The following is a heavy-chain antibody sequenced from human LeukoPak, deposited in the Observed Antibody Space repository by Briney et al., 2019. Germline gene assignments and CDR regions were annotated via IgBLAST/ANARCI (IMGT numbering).Heavy chain of an antibody. CDR3: ARQVYDILTGYQDYFDY. Sequence: GESLKISCKGSGDSFTSYWSGWVHQMPGKGLEWMGMIYPGGCETRYSPSFQGQVSFSDDKSISTAYLQWSSLKASDTAMHYCARQVYDILTGYQDYFDYWGQGTLVTVSS. J-gene: IGHJ4*02. CDR2: IYPGGCET. CDR1: GDSFTSYW. D-gene: IGHD3-9*01. V-gene: IGHV5-51*07.